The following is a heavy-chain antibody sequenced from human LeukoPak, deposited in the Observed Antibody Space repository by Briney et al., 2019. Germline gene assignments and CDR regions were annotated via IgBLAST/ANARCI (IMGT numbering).Heavy chain of an antibody. CDR1: GFTFSSYA. J-gene: IGHJ3*02. CDR2: ISGSGGST. Sequence: GGSLRLSCAASGFTFSSYAMSWVRQAPGKGLEWVSAISGSGGSTYYAGSVKGRFTISRDNSKNTLYLQMNSLRAEDTAVYYCAKVSCGGDCFGAFDIWGQGTMVTVSS. CDR3: AKVSCGGDCFGAFDI. V-gene: IGHV3-23*01. D-gene: IGHD2-21*02.